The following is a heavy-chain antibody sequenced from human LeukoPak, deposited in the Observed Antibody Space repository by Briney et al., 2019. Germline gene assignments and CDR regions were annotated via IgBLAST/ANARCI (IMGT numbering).Heavy chain of an antibody. J-gene: IGHJ3*02. V-gene: IGHV4-39*01. CDR3: ARVVAAAGHSI. CDR1: GGSISSSSYY. D-gene: IGHD6-13*01. CDR2: IYYSGST. Sequence: SETLSLTCTVSGGSISSSSYYWGWIRQPPGKGLEWIGSIYYSGSTYYNPSLKSRVTISVDTSKNQFSLKLSSVTAADTAVYYCARVVAAAGHSIWGQGTMVTVSS.